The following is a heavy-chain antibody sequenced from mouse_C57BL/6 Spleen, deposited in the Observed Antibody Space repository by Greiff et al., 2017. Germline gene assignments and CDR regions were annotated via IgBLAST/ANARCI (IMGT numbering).Heavy chain of an antibody. V-gene: IGHV1-64*01. CDR3: ANYYGSPWFAY. CDR1: GYTFTSYW. D-gene: IGHD1-1*01. CDR2: IHPNSGST. J-gene: IGHJ3*01. Sequence: VQLKQPGAELVKPGASVKLSCKASGYTFTSYWMHWVKQRPGQGLEWIGMIHPNSGSTNYNEKVKSKATLTVDKSSSTANIQPSSLTAEDSAVYYCANYYGSPWFAYWGQGTLVTVSA.